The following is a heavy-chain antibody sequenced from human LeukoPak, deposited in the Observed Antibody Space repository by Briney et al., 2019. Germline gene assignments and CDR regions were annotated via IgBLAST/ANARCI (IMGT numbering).Heavy chain of an antibody. V-gene: IGHV1-18*01. D-gene: IGHD3-10*01. CDR3: ARVRNYYGSGSYYNRHDY. CDR1: GYTFTSYG. J-gene: IGHJ4*02. Sequence: ASVKVSCKASGYTFTSYGIIWVRQAPGQGLEWMGWISAYNGNTNYAQKLQGRVTMTTDTSTSTAYMELRSLRSDDTAVYYCARVRNYYGSGSYYNRHDYWGQGTLVTVSS. CDR2: ISAYNGNT.